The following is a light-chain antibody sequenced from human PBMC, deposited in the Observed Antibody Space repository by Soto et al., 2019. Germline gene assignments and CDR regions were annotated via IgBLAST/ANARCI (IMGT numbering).Light chain of an antibody. J-gene: IGLJ2*01. Sequence: QAVVTQPPPVSGAPGQRVTISCAGTSSNIGAGYGVHWYQQLPGRAPKLLIHNYVNRPSGVPDRFSGSKSGTSASLAITGLQGEDEGDYYCQSYDSNLSGSLFGGGTKLTVL. CDR2: NYV. V-gene: IGLV1-40*01. CDR3: QSYDSNLSGSL. CDR1: SSNIGAGYG.